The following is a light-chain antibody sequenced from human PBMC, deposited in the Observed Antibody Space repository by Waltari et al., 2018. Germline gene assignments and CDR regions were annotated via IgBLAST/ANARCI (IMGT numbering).Light chain of an antibody. V-gene: IGLV2-11*01. Sequence: QSALTQPRSVSGSPGQSVTISCTGTRSDVGASAYVSWSQPRPGTAPKPIIYDVTERPSGVPDRFSGSKSDNKASLTISGLQADDEADYYCCSYAGRYTNYVFGSGTKVTVL. CDR1: RSDVGASAY. J-gene: IGLJ1*01. CDR2: DVT. CDR3: CSYAGRYTNYV.